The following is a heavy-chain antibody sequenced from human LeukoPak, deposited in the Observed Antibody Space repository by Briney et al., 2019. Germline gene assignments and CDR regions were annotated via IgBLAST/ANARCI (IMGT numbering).Heavy chain of an antibody. V-gene: IGHV3-21*01. CDR2: ISSSSSYI. D-gene: IGHD3-22*01. J-gene: IGHJ6*02. CDR1: GFTFSSYS. Sequence: SGGSLRLSCAASGFTFSSYSMNWVRQAPGKGLEWVSSISSSSSYIYYADSVKGRFTISRDNAKNSLYLQMNSLRAEDTAVYYCARGLSYYDSSGPKDYGMDVWGQGTTVTVSS. CDR3: ARGLSYYDSSGPKDYGMDV.